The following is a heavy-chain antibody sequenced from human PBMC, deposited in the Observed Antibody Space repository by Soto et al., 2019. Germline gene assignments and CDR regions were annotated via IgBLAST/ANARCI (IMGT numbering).Heavy chain of an antibody. J-gene: IGHJ3*02. CDR3: TKGDDDYYDSSGTDGDAFDI. CDR1: SNAW. V-gene: IGHV3-15*07. D-gene: IGHD3-22*01. CDR2: IKSKTDGGTT. Sequence: SNAWMNWVRQAPGKGLEWVGRIKSKTDGGTTDYAAPVKGRFTISRDDSKNTLYLQMNSLKTEDTAVYYCTKGDDDYYDSSGTDGDAFDIWGQGTMVTVSS.